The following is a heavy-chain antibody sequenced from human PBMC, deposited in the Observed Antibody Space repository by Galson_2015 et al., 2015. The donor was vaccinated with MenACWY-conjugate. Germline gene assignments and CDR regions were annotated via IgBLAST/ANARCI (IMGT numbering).Heavy chain of an antibody. D-gene: IGHD2-21*01. V-gene: IGHV1-69*06. CDR1: GDTLNHYA. Sequence: SAKGTCKGSGDTLNHYASSWGRQVPGQGDEWMGRMIPMIGTPHNAKRFRGRVSISADTSNKRACMGLTSLKSDDTAIYYCSRGTQTPRAIPRNAFDVWGQGTVVTVSS. CDR2: MIPMIGTP. J-gene: IGHJ3*01. CDR3: SRGTQTPRAIPRNAFDV.